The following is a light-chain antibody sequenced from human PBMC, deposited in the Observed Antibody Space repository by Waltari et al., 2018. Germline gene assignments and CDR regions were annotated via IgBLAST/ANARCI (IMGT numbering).Light chain of an antibody. CDR2: EAS. J-gene: IGLJ2*01. V-gene: IGLV2-8*01. Sequence: QSALTQPPSASGSPGQSVTISCTGTSSDIGGYPYVSWYQQHPGEAPKLIIFEASKRSSGGPVRFAGSKAGNTASLTVSGLQADDEADYYCSSYAGSHTVLLFGEGTKLTVL. CDR3: SSYAGSHTVLL. CDR1: SSDIGGYPY.